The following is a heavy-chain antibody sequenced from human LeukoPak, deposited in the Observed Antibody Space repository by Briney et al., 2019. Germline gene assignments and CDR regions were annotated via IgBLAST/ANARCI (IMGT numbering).Heavy chain of an antibody. CDR3: AREYGSGSYDDY. Sequence: PGGSLRLSCAASGFTFSDYYMSWIRQAPGKGLEWVSYISSSSSYTNYADSVKGRFTISRDNAKNSLYLQMNGLRAEDTAVYYCAREYGSGSYDDYWGQGTLVTVSS. D-gene: IGHD3-10*01. J-gene: IGHJ4*02. CDR2: ISSSSSYT. V-gene: IGHV3-11*06. CDR1: GFTFSDYY.